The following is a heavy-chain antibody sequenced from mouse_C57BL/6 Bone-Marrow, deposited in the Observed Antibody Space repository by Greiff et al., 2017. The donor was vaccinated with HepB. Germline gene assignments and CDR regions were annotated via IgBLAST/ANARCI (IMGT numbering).Heavy chain of an antibody. CDR3: ARDADGYYSWFAY. CDR1: GFTFSDFY. D-gene: IGHD2-3*01. Sequence: EVKLVESGGGLVQSGRSLRLSCATSGFTFSDFYMEWVRQAPGKGLEWIAASRNKANDYTTEYSASVKGRFIVSRDTSQSILYLQMNALRAEDTAIYYCARDADGYYSWFAYWGQGTLVTVSA. CDR2: SRNKANDYTT. V-gene: IGHV7-1*01. J-gene: IGHJ3*01.